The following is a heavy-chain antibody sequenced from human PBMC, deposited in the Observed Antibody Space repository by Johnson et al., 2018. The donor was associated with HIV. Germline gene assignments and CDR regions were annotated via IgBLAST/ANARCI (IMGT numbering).Heavy chain of an antibody. CDR1: GFTFSSYG. J-gene: IGHJ3*02. D-gene: IGHD5-18*01. V-gene: IGHV3-33*01. CDR2: IWDDGSNK. CDR3: ARDGRDMVTRGAFDI. Sequence: QMQLVESGGGVVQPGRSLRLSCAASGFTFSSYGMHWVRQAPGKGLEWVAVIWDDGSNKYYADSVKGRFTISRDNSKNTLYLQMNSLRAEDTAVYYCARDGRDMVTRGAFDIWGKGTVVTVSS.